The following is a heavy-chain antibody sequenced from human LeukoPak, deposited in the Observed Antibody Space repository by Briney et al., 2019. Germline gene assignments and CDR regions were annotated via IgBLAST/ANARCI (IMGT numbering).Heavy chain of an antibody. CDR2: ISYDGSNK. CDR3: ARDADPIVGATNPPLFDY. D-gene: IGHD1-26*01. V-gene: IGHV3-30-3*01. J-gene: IGHJ4*02. Sequence: GGSLRLSCAASGFTFSSYAMHWVRQAPGKGLEWVAVISYDGSNKYCADSVKGRFTISRDNSKNTLYLQMNSLRAEDTAVYYCARDADPIVGATNPPLFDYWGQGTLVTVSS. CDR1: GFTFSSYA.